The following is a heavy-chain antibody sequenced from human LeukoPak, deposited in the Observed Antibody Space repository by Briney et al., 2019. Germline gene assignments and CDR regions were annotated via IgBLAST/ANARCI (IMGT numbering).Heavy chain of an antibody. V-gene: IGHV4-4*07. D-gene: IGHD2-21*02. CDR3: ARGKGDAQLKFFDY. J-gene: IGHJ4*02. CDR1: GGSISSYY. CDR2: MSGSGSSGST. Sequence: SETLSLTCTASGGSISSYYWSWIRQPAGKGLGFIGRMSGSGSSGSTSYNPSLKSRVTMSVDTSKNQFSLKVSSVTAADTAMYYCARGKGDAQLKFFDYWGQGTLVTVSS.